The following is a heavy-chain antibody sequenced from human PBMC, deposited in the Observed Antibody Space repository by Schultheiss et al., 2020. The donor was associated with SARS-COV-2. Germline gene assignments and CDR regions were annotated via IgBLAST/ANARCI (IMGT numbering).Heavy chain of an antibody. V-gene: IGHV4-59*01. Sequence: SETLSLTCTVSGGSISSYYWSWIRQPPGKGLEWIGYIYYSGSTNYNPSLKSRVTISVDTSKNQFSLKLSSVTAADTAVYYCARGSNFWSGGPYYYYYYYMDVWGKGTTVTVSS. CDR1: GGSISSYY. J-gene: IGHJ6*03. CDR2: IYYSGST. D-gene: IGHD3-3*01. CDR3: ARGSNFWSGGPYYYYYYYMDV.